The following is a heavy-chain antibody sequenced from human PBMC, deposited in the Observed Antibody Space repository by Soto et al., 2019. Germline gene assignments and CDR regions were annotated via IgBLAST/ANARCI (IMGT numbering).Heavy chain of an antibody. V-gene: IGHV6-1*01. CDR3: ARVGGYCSSTSCRRGYYYYGMDV. Sequence: PSQTLSLTCAISGDSVSSNSAAWNWIRQSPSRGLEWLGRTYYRSKWYNDYAVSVKSRITINPDTSKNQFSLQLNSVTPEDTAVYYCARVGGYCSSTSCRRGYYYYGMDVWGQGTTVTVSS. CDR2: TYYRSKWYN. D-gene: IGHD2-2*01. J-gene: IGHJ6*02. CDR1: GDSVSSNSAA.